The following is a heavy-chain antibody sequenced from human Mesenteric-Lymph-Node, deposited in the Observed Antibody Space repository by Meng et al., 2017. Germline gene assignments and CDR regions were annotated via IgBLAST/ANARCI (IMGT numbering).Heavy chain of an antibody. V-gene: IGHV3-7*01. CDR2: ISQDEGQK. CDR1: GFTVSSNY. Sequence: GESLKISCAASGFTVSSNYMSWVRQAPGKGLEWVADISQDEGQKRYVDSVKGRFTISRDNAKNSLYLQMNSLGAEDTAIYFCAKFGSGTRTAFDYWGQGTLVTVSS. J-gene: IGHJ4*02. CDR3: AKFGSGTRTAFDY. D-gene: IGHD3-10*01.